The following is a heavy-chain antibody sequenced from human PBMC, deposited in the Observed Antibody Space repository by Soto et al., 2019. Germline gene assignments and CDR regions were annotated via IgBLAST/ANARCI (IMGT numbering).Heavy chain of an antibody. CDR3: ARALRSVLMVYAIRGWFDP. D-gene: IGHD2-8*01. CDR1: GGSFSGYY. Sequence: QVQLQQWGAGLLKPSETLSLTCAVYGGSFSGYYWSWIRQPPGKGLEWIGEINHSGSTNYNPSLKSRVTISVDTSKNQFSLKLSSVTAADTAVYYCARALRSVLMVYAIRGWFDPWGQGPLVTVSS. J-gene: IGHJ5*02. CDR2: INHSGST. V-gene: IGHV4-34*01.